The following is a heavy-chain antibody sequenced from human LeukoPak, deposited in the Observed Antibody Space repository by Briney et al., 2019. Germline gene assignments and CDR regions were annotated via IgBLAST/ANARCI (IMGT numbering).Heavy chain of an antibody. V-gene: IGHV3-23*01. CDR2: ISGSGGST. Sequence: PGGSLRLSCAASGFTLSSYAMSWVRQATRKGLEWVSAISGSGGSTYYADSVKGRLTISRDNSKNTLYLQMNSLRAEDTSVYYCAKERGYSYGCFDYWGQGTLVTVSS. D-gene: IGHD5-18*01. CDR1: GFTLSSYA. CDR3: AKERGYSYGCFDY. J-gene: IGHJ4*02.